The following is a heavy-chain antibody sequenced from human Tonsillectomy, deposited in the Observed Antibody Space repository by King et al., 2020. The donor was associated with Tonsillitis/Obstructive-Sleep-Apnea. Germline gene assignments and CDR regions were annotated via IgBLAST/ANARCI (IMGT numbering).Heavy chain of an antibody. D-gene: IGHD5-12*01. V-gene: IGHV5-51*01. CDR1: GYSFTNYW. J-gene: IGHJ6*03. CDR3: ARHDVMGGYENSYYLDV. Sequence: QLVQSGAEVKKPGESLKISCKGSGYSFTNYWIGWVRQMPGKGLEWMGIIHHGDSDTIYNPSFQDQVTISADKSISAAYLQRSRLKASDTAMYYCARHDVMGGYENSYYLDVWGKGTTVTVSS. CDR2: IHHGDSDT.